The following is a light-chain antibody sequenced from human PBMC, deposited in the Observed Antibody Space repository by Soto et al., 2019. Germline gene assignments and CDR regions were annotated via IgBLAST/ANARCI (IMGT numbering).Light chain of an antibody. CDR3: SSYTRSSTLVV. CDR2: DVS. CDR1: SSDVGGYKY. V-gene: IGLV2-14*03. Sequence: QSVLTQPASVSGSPGQSITISCTGTSSDVGGYKYVSWYQHYPGKAPKLILYDVSARPSGVSNRFSGSKSGNTAALTFSGLQAEDEADYYCSSYTRSSTLVVFGGGTKLTVL. J-gene: IGLJ2*01.